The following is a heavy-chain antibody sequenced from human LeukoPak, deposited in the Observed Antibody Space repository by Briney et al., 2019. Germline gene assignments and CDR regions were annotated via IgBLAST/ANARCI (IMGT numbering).Heavy chain of an antibody. J-gene: IGHJ4*02. D-gene: IGHD3-10*01. CDR1: GFTVSSNY. CDR2: IYSGGST. CDR3: AREPSYYYGSGSYYY. Sequence: PGGSLRLSCAASGFTVSSNYMSWVRQAPGKGLEGVSVIYSGGSTYYADSVKGRFTISRDNAKNSLYLQMNSLRAEDTAVYYCAREPSYYYGSGSYYYWGQGTLVTVSS. V-gene: IGHV3-53*01.